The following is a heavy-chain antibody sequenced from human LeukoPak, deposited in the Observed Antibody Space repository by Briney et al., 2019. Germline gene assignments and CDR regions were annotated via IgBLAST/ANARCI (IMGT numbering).Heavy chain of an antibody. V-gene: IGHV1-8*01. Sequence: ASVKVSCKASGYTFTSYDINWARQATGQGLEWMGWMNPNSGNTGYAQKFQGRVTMTRDTSTSTVYMELSSLRSEDTAVYYCARVSAAGTSRWFDPWGQGTLVTVSS. CDR2: MNPNSGNT. CDR3: ARVSAAGTSRWFDP. D-gene: IGHD6-13*01. J-gene: IGHJ5*02. CDR1: GYTFTSYD.